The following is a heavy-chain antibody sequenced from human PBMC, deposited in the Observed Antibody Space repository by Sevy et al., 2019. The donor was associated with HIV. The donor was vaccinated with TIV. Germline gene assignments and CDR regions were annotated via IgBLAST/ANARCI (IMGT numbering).Heavy chain of an antibody. CDR2: ISTSSTYI. D-gene: IGHD2-2*02. V-gene: IGHV3-21*01. J-gene: IGHJ6*02. CDR1: GFTFSGYN. CDR3: AGGSGIGSSCHTGYHGMDV. Sequence: GGSLRLSCAASGFTFSGYNMHWVRQAPGKGLEWVSSISTSSTYIYQADSVKGRFTISRDNAQNSVVLQMNSLRAEDTDIYYVAGGSGIGSSCHTGYHGMDVWGQGTTVTVSS.